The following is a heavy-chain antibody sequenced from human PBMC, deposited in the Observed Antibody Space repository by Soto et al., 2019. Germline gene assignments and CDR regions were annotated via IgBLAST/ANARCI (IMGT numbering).Heavy chain of an antibody. V-gene: IGHV3-53*01. J-gene: IGHJ3*01. CDR1: GFTVSNNY. CDR3: ASWLLQEHAYDV. D-gene: IGHD4-4*01. CDR2: IYSGGYT. Sequence: PGGSLRLSCAVSGFTVSNNYMSWVRQAPGKGLEGVSVIYSGGYTAYGDSVKGRFTISRDNSKNTLYLQMNSLRPDDTAVYYCASWLLQEHAYDVWGLGTTVTVSS.